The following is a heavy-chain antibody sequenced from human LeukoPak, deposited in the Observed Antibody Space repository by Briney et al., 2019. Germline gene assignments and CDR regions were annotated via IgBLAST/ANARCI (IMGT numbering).Heavy chain of an antibody. D-gene: IGHD3-22*01. CDR3: ARVPSGYDAFDI. CDR1: GYTFTSYY. V-gene: IGHV1-46*01. CDR2: INPSGGST. Sequence: ASVTVSCKASGYTFTSYYMHWVRQAPGQGLEWMGIINPSGGSTSYAQKFQGRVTMTRDTSTSTVYMELSSLRSEDTAVYYCARVPSGYDAFDIWGQGTMVTVSS. J-gene: IGHJ3*02.